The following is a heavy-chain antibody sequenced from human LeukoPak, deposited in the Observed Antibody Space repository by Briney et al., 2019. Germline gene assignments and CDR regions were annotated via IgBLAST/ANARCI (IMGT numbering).Heavy chain of an antibody. Sequence: SETLSLTCAVSGYSISSGYYWGWIRQPPGQGLEWIGNIYHTGSTYYNPSLKSRVSISVDASKNQFSLKLTSVTAADTAVYYCVKTGTSWYYFDYWGQGTQVSVSS. CDR3: VKTGTSWYYFDY. D-gene: IGHD6-13*01. CDR1: GYSISSGYY. CDR2: IYHTGST. J-gene: IGHJ4*02. V-gene: IGHV4-38-2*01.